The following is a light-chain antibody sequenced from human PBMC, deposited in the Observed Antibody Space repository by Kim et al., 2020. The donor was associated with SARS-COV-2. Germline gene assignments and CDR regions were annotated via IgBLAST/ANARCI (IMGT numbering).Light chain of an antibody. V-gene: IGLV1-40*01. CDR2: GNG. Sequence: QRVTISCTGNSSNIGSHYDVRWYQQPPGTAPIVLIYGNGSRPSGVPDRFSASKSDTSASLAITGLQAEDEADYCCQSYDYNLKGYVFGTGTKVTVL. J-gene: IGLJ1*01. CDR3: QSYDYNLKGYV. CDR1: SSNIGSHYD.